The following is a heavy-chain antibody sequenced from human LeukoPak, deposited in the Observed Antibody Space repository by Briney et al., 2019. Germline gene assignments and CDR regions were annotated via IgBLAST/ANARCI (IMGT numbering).Heavy chain of an antibody. J-gene: IGHJ5*02. CDR2: MNPNSGNT. D-gene: IGHD6-13*01. CDR3: ARGLGATATNWFDP. V-gene: IGHV1-8*03. Sequence: ASVKVSCKASGYTFTSYGINWVRQATGQGLEWMGWMNPNSGNTGYAQKFQGRVTFTRDTSISTAYMELSSLRSGDTAVYYCARGLGATATNWFDPWGQGTLVTVSS. CDR1: GYTFTSYG.